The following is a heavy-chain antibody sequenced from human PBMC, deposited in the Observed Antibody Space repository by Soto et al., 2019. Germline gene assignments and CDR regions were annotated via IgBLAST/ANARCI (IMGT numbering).Heavy chain of an antibody. Sequence: ASVKVSCKASGYTFTGHYIHWVRQAPEQGPEWMGEIGPASGATRYAQRFQGRATMTRDMSITTVYMELNNLRPDDTAVYYCGRGRSGQIVVFYWGQGTPVTVSS. D-gene: IGHD1-26*01. CDR2: IGPASGAT. J-gene: IGHJ4*02. V-gene: IGHV1-2*02. CDR3: GRGRSGQIVVFY. CDR1: GYTFTGHY.